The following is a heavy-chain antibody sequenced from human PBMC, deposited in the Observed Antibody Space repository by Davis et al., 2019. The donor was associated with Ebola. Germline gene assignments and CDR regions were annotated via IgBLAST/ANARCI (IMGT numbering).Heavy chain of an antibody. CDR3: VRGSLYVWFDP. D-gene: IGHD3-16*01. CDR1: GGSISSGGYS. V-gene: IGHV4-30-2*01. Sequence: MPSETLSLTCAVSGGSISSGGYSWSWIRQPPGKGLEWIGYIYHSGSTYYNPSLKSRVTISVDRSKNQFSLKLSSVTAADTAVYYCVRGSLYVWFDPWGQGTLVTVSS. CDR2: IYHSGST. J-gene: IGHJ5*02.